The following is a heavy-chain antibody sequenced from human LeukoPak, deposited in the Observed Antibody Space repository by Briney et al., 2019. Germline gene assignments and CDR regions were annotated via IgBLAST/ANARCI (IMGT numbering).Heavy chain of an antibody. V-gene: IGHV4-39*07. D-gene: IGHD3-10*01. CDR3: ARVKGITMVRGVITWFDP. CDR1: GGSISSSSYY. Sequence: SEALSLTCTVSGGSISSSSYYWGWIRQPPGKVLEWIGSIYYSGSTYYNPSLKSRVTISVDTSKNQFSLKLSSVTAADTAVYYCARVKGITMVRGVITWFDPWGQGTLVTVSS. J-gene: IGHJ5*02. CDR2: IYYSGST.